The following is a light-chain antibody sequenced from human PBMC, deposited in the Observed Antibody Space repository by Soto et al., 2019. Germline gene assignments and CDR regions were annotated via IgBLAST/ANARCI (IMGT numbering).Light chain of an antibody. V-gene: IGLV2-14*01. CDR3: SSYTSSSTLYV. Sequence: QSVLTQPASVSGSPGQSITISCTGTSSDVGGYNYVSWYQQHPGKAPKLMIYDVSNRPSGVSNRFSGYKSGNTASLTISGLQAEDEADYYCSSYTSSSTLYVCGTGTKLTVL. J-gene: IGLJ1*01. CDR2: DVS. CDR1: SSDVGGYNY.